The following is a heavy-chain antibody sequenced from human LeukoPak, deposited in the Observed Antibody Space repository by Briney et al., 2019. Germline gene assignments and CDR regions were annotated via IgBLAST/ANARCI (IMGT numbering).Heavy chain of an antibody. J-gene: IGHJ4*02. CDR3: ARQPLEVGATTASGGSSGDY. D-gene: IGHD1-26*01. V-gene: IGHV4-39*01. Sequence: PSETLSLTCTVSGGSISSSSYYWGWIRQPPGKGLEWIGSIYYSGSTYYNPSLKSRVTISVDTSKNQFSLKLSSVTAADTAVYYCARQPLEVGATTASGGSSGDYWGQGTLVTVSS. CDR1: GGSISSSSYY. CDR2: IYYSGST.